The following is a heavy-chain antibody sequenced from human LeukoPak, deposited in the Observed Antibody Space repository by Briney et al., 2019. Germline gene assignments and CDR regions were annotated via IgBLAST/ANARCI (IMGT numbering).Heavy chain of an antibody. Sequence: SETLSLTCTVSGYSISSGYYWGWIRQPPGKGLEWIGNIYHSGSTYYNPSLKSRVTISVDTSKNQFSLRLSSVTAADTAVYYCARADYYGSGSLIVDYWGQGTLVTVSS. D-gene: IGHD3-10*01. CDR2: IYHSGST. J-gene: IGHJ4*02. CDR1: GYSISSGYY. V-gene: IGHV4-38-2*02. CDR3: ARADYYGSGSLIVDY.